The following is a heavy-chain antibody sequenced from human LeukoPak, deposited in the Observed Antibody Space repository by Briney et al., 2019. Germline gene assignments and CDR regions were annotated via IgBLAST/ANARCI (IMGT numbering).Heavy chain of an antibody. J-gene: IGHJ6*02. CDR3: ARHFLGELPDMDV. V-gene: IGHV5-10-1*01. D-gene: IGHD1-26*01. CDR1: GFSFTTYW. Sequence: GVSLQISSQGSGFSFTTYWISWARPMPGKGLGWVGRIDPSDSYTKYSPSFQGHVTISGDESISTAYLQWSSLKASDTAMYCCARHFLGELPDMDVWGQGTTVTVSS. CDR2: IDPSDSYT.